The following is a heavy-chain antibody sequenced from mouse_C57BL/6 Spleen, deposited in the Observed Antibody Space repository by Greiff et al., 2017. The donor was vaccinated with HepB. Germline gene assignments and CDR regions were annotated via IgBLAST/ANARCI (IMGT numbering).Heavy chain of an antibody. CDR3: ARSETGRGGDY. J-gene: IGHJ2*01. Sequence: VQLQQSGPELVKPGASVKISCKASGYSFTGYYMNWVKQSPEKSLEWIGEINPSTGGTTYNQKFKAKATLTVDKSSSTAYMQLKSLTSEDSAVYYCARSETGRGGDYWGQGTTLTVSS. V-gene: IGHV1-42*01. D-gene: IGHD4-1*01. CDR2: INPSTGGT. CDR1: GYSFTGYY.